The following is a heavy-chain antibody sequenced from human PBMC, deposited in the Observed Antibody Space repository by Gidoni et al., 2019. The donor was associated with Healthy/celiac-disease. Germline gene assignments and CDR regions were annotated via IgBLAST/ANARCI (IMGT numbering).Heavy chain of an antibody. CDR1: GFTFSSYA. CDR3: ALSHKQQPVRGTFDY. V-gene: IGHV3-23*01. CDR2: ISGSGGST. D-gene: IGHD6-13*01. Sequence: EVQLLESGGGLVQPGGSLKLSCPASGFTFSSYAMSWVRQAPGKGLEWVSAISGSGGSTYYADSVKGRFTISRDNSKNTLYLQMNSLRAEDTAVYYCALSHKQQPVRGTFDYWGQGTLVTVSS. J-gene: IGHJ4*02.